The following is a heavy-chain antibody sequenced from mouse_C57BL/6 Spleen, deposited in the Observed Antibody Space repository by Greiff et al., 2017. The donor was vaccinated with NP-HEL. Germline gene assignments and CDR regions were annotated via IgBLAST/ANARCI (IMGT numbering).Heavy chain of an antibody. CDR1: GFTFSDYG. Sequence: EVKLMESGGGLVKPGGSLKLSCAASGFTFSDYGMHWVRQAPEKGLEWVAYISSGSSTIYYADTVKGRFTISRDNAKNTLFLQMTSLMSEDTAMDYCGRGTLDYYAMDYWGQGTAVTVSS. J-gene: IGHJ4*01. CDR2: ISSGSSTI. CDR3: GRGTLDYYAMDY. V-gene: IGHV5-17*01.